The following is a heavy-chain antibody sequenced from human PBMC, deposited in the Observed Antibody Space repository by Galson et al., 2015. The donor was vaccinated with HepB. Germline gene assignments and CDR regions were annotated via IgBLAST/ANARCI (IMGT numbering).Heavy chain of an antibody. CDR1: GFTFSSYG. D-gene: IGHD1-26*01. Sequence: SLRLSCAASGFTFSSYGMHWVRQAPGKGLEWVAVIWYDGSNKYYADSVKGRFTISRDNSENTLYLQMNSLRAEDTAVYYCARGQSRSSLRNWFDPWGQGTLVTVSS. CDR3: ARGQSRSSLRNWFDP. CDR2: IWYDGSNK. J-gene: IGHJ5*02. V-gene: IGHV3-33*01.